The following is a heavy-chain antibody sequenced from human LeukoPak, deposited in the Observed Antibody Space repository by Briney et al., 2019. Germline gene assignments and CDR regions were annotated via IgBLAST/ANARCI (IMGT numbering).Heavy chain of an antibody. CDR1: GASVTDYY. CDR2: IHHSGNS. J-gene: IGHJ5*02. CDR3: TRGHWGLQS. V-gene: IGHV4-59*02. D-gene: IGHD7-27*01. Sequence: MSSETLSLTCPVSGASVTDYYWSWIRQSPGKGLEWISYIHHSGNSDYNPSLRSRVTTSLDTSKNQFSLNLISVTAADTAVYYCTRGHWGLQSWSQGTLVTVSS.